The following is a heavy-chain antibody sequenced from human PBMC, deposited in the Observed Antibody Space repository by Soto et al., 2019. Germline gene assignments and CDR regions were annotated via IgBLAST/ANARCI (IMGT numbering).Heavy chain of an antibody. J-gene: IGHJ4*02. CDR3: ARTKVGHSTPSDF. D-gene: IGHD1-26*01. CDR2: ITYNGRT. CDR1: GDSINSDSVY. V-gene: IGHV4-31*03. Sequence: QVHLQESGPGLVKPSQTLSLTCSVNGDSINSDSVYWSWIRQSPGKGLEYIGYITYNGRTFYNPSLKSRVTMSVDTPKNQFSLEVRSVTAADTAVYYCARTKVGHSTPSDFWGQGTLVTVSS.